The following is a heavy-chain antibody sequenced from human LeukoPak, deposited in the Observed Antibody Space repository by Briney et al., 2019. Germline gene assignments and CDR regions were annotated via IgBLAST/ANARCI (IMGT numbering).Heavy chain of an antibody. CDR2: MNPNSGNT. V-gene: IGHV1-8*03. Sequence: ASVKVSCKASGYTFTSYEINWVRQATGQGLEWMGWMNPNSGNTGYAQKFQGRVTITRNTPISPAYMELSSLRSEDTAVYYCAKAGVGRSIFGVVIVKYHFEYWAQGPLASVPS. CDR3: AKAGVGRSIFGVVIVKYHFEY. J-gene: IGHJ4*02. CDR1: GYTFTSYE. D-gene: IGHD3-3*01.